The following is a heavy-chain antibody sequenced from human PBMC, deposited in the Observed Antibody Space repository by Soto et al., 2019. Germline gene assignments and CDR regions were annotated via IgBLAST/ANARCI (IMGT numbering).Heavy chain of an antibody. CDR1: GYTFTSHD. V-gene: IGHV1-8*01. CDR2: MNPNSGNT. Sequence: QVQLVQSRDEVKKSGASVKVSCKASGYTFTSHDINWVRQATGQGLEWMGWMNPNSGNTGYAQKFQGRVTMTRNTSISTAYMELSSLRSEDTAVYYCARWDYGYYARFDYWGQGTLVTVSS. D-gene: IGHD4-17*01. CDR3: ARWDYGYYARFDY. J-gene: IGHJ4*02.